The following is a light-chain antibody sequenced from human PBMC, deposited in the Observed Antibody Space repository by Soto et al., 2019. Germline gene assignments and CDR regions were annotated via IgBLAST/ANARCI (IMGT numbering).Light chain of an antibody. CDR1: SDDIGDYSY. Sequence: QSALTQPASVSGSPGQSITISCTGTSDDIGDYSYVSWYQQHPGKDPKLILYEVNNRPSGISNRFSGSKSGNTASLTISGLQAEDESDYDCSSYTSGATPSVVFGGGTPLTFL. V-gene: IGLV2-14*01. CDR3: SSYTSGATPSVV. CDR2: EVN. J-gene: IGLJ2*01.